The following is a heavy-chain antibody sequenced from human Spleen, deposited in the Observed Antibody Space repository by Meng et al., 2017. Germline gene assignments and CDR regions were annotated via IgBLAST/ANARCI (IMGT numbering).Heavy chain of an antibody. CDR1: GYNFPDYW. Sequence: ASVKVSCKPSGYNFPDYWLHWVRRAPGQGLEWMGRIDPKSGDTHYAQRFQGRVTMTGDTSISTAYMELSGLRSDDTAVYYCASSVTFGGVVVINDAFDIWGQGTMVTVSS. J-gene: IGHJ3*02. CDR2: IDPKSGDT. V-gene: IGHV1-2*06. CDR3: ASSVTFGGVVVINDAFDI. D-gene: IGHD3-16*02.